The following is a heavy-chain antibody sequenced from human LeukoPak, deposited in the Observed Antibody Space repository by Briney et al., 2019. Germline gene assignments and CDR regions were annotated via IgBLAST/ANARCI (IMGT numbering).Heavy chain of an antibody. CDR2: IYYSGST. Sequence: PSQTLSLTCTVSGGSISSGGYYWSWIRQHPGKGLEWIGYIYYSGSTYYNPSLKSRVTISVDTSKNQFSLKLSSVTAADTAAYYCARDPYYYYGMDVWGQGTTVTVSS. CDR3: ARDPYYYYGMDV. CDR1: GGSISSGGYY. J-gene: IGHJ6*02. V-gene: IGHV4-31*03.